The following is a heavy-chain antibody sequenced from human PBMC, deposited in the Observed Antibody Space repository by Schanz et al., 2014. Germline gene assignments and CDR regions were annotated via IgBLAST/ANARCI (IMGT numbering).Heavy chain of an antibody. V-gene: IGHV3-33*01. D-gene: IGHD5-18*01. CDR3: ARGTDTAMEHRPFDY. CDR2: IWHDGSGK. Sequence: VQLVESGGGVVQPGRSLRLSCAASGFTFSSYGMHWVRQAPGKGLGWVAVIWHDGSGKYYADSVKGRFTISRDNSKNTLYLEMNSLRAEDTAVYYCARGTDTAMEHRPFDYWGQGTLVTVSS. CDR1: GFTFSSYG. J-gene: IGHJ4*02.